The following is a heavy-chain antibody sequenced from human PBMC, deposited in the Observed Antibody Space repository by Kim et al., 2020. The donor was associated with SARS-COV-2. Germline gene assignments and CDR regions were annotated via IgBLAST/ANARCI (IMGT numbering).Heavy chain of an antibody. D-gene: IGHD3-10*01. CDR3: ARDRGVSPDYYYYGMDV. CDR1: GYTFTSYG. J-gene: IGHJ6*02. CDR2: ISAYNGNT. V-gene: IGHV1-18*01. Sequence: ASVKVSCKASGYTFTSYGISWVRQAPGQGLEWMGWISAYNGNTNYAQKLQGRVTMTTDTSTSTAYMELRSLRSDDTAVYYCARDRGVSPDYYYYGMDVWGQGTTVTVSS.